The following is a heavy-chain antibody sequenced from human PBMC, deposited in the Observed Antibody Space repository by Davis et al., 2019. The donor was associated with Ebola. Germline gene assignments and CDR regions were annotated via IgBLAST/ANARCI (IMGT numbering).Heavy chain of an antibody. D-gene: IGHD4-17*01. V-gene: IGHV3-21*06. Sequence: GESLKISCAASGFTFSSYAMSWVRQAPGKGLEWVSSISGSSNYIWYSDSVQGRFTVSRDNLKNSVFLEMTSLRADDSGVYYCARPHYGDYDYFDYWGRGTLVTVSS. CDR3: ARPHYGDYDYFDY. J-gene: IGHJ4*02. CDR2: ISGSSNYI. CDR1: GFTFSSYA.